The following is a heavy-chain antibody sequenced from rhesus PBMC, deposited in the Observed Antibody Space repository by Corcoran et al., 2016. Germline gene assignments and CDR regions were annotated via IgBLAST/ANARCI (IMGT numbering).Heavy chain of an antibody. CDR2: IYGSRGST. CDR3: ATHSGSPYCGLDS. CDR1: GGSISGGYD. J-gene: IGHJ6*01. Sequence: QVQLQESGPGLVKPSETLSLTCAVSGGSISGGYDWSWIRQPPGKGLEWIGYIYGSRGSTNYNPSLKNRVTISKDTSKNQFSLKLSSVTAADTAIYYCATHSGSPYCGLDSWGQGVVVTVSS. V-gene: IGHV4-76*01. D-gene: IGHD6-25*01.